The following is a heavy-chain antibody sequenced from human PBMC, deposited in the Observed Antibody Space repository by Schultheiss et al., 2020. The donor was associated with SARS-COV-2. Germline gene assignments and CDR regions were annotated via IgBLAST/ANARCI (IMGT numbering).Heavy chain of an antibody. J-gene: IGHJ6*02. V-gene: IGHV4-59*12. Sequence: SETLSLTCTVSGGSISSYYWSWIRQPPGKGLEWIGSIYYSGSTYYNPSLKSRVTISVDTSKNQFSLKLSSVTAADTAVYYCAREAGNFCVDVWGQGTTVTVSS. CDR1: GGSISSYY. D-gene: IGHD6-13*01. CDR2: IYYSGST. CDR3: AREAGNFCVDV.